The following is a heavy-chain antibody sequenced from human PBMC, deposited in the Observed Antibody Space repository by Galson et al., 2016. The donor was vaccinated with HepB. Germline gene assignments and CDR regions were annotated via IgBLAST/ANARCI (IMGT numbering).Heavy chain of an antibody. CDR2: IKSIRDDGTA. CDR3: TTPYGDYDFDY. CDR1: GFPFTNAW. Sequence: SLRLSCAASGFPFTNAWMHWVRQAPGEGLEWVGRIKSIRDDGTAVYAAPVVGRSTISRDDSKHTLYLQMNSLKTEDKAVYYCTTPYGDYDFDYWGQGTLVTVSS. D-gene: IGHD4-17*01. V-gene: IGHV3-15*07. J-gene: IGHJ4*02.